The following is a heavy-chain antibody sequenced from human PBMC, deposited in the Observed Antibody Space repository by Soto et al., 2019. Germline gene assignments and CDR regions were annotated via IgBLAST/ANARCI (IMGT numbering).Heavy chain of an antibody. J-gene: IGHJ4*02. D-gene: IGHD6-19*01. V-gene: IGHV3-30-3*01. CDR2: ISYDGSNK. CDR3: ARGPSQGSSGWYF. Sequence: QVQLVESGGGVVQPGRSLRLSCAASGFTFSSYAMHWVRQAPGKGLEWVAVISYDGSNKYYADSVKGRFTISRDNSKNTLYLQMNSLRAEDTAGYYCARGPSQGSSGWYFWGQGTLVTVSS. CDR1: GFTFSSYA.